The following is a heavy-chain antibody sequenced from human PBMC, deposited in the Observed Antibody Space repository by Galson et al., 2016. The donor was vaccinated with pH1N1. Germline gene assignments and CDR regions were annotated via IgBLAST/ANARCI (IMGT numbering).Heavy chain of an antibody. CDR2: IIHILGTG. CDR1: GGTFNNYA. D-gene: IGHD4-17*01. CDR3: ERAATVTPDYYYGMDV. Sequence: SVKVSCKASGGTFNNYAISWVRQAPGQGLEWMGGIIHILGTGNYAQKFQGRVTITPDNSRSTAYMELNSLRSEDTALDYCERAATVTPDYYYGMDVWGQGTTVTVSS. J-gene: IGHJ6*02. V-gene: IGHV1-69*10.